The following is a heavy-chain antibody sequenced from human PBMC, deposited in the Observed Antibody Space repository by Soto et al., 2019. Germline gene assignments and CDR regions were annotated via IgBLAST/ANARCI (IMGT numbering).Heavy chain of an antibody. CDR3: ARGVDAFYFDY. Sequence: QVQLLQWGAGLLKPSETLSLTCAVYGGSFSGYYWTWIRQPPGKGLEWIGEINHSGSTNYNPSLKSRVTISVDTSKNPFSLKLSSVTAADTAAFYCARGVDAFYFDYWGQGTLVTVSS. CDR1: GGSFSGYY. J-gene: IGHJ4*02. CDR2: INHSGST. V-gene: IGHV4-34*01. D-gene: IGHD3-9*01.